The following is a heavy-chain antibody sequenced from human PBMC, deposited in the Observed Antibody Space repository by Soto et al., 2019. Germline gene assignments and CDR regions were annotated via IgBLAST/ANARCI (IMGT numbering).Heavy chain of an antibody. V-gene: IGHV1-2*02. Sequence: ASVTVSCKASGNTFTDYYIHWVRQAPGQGLEWMGWISPNSGSTNYAQKFQGRVTMTRDTSMSTAYMELSGLRSDDTAVYYCARVASPGYCSGISCYTDYWGQGTLVTVSS. CDR3: ARVASPGYCSGISCYTDY. CDR1: GNTFTDYY. CDR2: ISPNSGST. D-gene: IGHD2-2*02. J-gene: IGHJ4*02.